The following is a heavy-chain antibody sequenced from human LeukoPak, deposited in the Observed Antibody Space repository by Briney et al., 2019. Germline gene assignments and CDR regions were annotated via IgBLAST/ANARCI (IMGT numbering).Heavy chain of an antibody. V-gene: IGHV3-21*01. CDR3: ARDGFTTMVRGVIIRDLYYYGMDV. Sequence: GGSLRLSCAASGFTFSSYSMNWVRQAPGKGLEWVSSISSSSSYIYYADSVKGRFTISRDNAKNSLYLQMNSLRAEDTAVYYCARDGFTTMVRGVIIRDLYYYGMDVWGQGTTVTVSS. D-gene: IGHD3-10*01. CDR1: GFTFSSYS. J-gene: IGHJ6*02. CDR2: ISSSSSYI.